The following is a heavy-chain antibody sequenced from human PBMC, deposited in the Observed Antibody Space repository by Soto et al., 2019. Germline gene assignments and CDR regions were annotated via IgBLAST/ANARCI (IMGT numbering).Heavy chain of an antibody. V-gene: IGHV6-1*01. D-gene: IGHD3-10*01. J-gene: IGHJ3*01. CDR1: GDSVSSDITS. Sequence: QGQLQQSGPGLVKPSQTLSLTCAISGDSVSSDITSWNWFRQYPSRGLEWLGRTYYRSKWFHDYAASVKSRITINPDTSKNQFSLELNSMTPEDTAVYYCARGNALDVWGQGTVVTVSS. CDR2: TYYRSKWFH. CDR3: ARGNALDV.